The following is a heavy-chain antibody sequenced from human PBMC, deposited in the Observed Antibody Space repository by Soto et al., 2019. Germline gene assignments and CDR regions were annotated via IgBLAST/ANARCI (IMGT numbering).Heavy chain of an antibody. Sequence: QVHLVQSGAEVKKPGASVKVSCKGSGYIFTTYGITWVRQAPGQGLEWMGWISAHNGNTNYAQKLQGRVTVTRDTSTSTAYRDLRNLRSDGTAVYYWARGRYGAYWGQGALVTVSS. V-gene: IGHV1-18*01. CDR2: ISAHNGNT. CDR1: GYIFTTYG. CDR3: ARGRYGAY. J-gene: IGHJ4*02. D-gene: IGHD3-10*01.